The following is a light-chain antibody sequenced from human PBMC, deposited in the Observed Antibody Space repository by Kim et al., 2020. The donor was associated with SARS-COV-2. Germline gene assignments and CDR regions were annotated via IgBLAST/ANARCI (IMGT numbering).Light chain of an antibody. V-gene: IGKV3-15*01. CDR3: QQYNNWPPQNT. J-gene: IGKJ4*01. Sequence: PGETATHSCRASQSVSSNLAWYQQKPGQAPRLLSYGASTRATGIPARFSGSGSGTEFTLTISSLQSEDFAVYYCQQYNNWPPQNTFGGGTKVDIK. CDR2: GAS. CDR1: QSVSSN.